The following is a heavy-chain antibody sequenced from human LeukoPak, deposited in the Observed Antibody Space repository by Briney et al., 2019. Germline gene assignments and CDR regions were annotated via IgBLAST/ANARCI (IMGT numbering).Heavy chain of an antibody. V-gene: IGHV4-59*01. J-gene: IGHJ1*01. CDR2: IYYSGST. Sequence: SETLSLTCTVSGGSISSYYWSWIRQPPGKGLEWIGYIYYSGSTNYNPSLKSRVTISVDTSKDQFSLKLSSVTAADTAVYYCARDGAAAGEYFQHWGQGTLVTVSS. CDR3: ARDGAAAGEYFQH. CDR1: GGSISSYY. D-gene: IGHD6-13*01.